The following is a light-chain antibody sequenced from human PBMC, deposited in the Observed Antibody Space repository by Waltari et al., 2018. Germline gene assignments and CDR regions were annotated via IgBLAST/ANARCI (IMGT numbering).Light chain of an antibody. CDR3: CSYAGNYIWV. CDR1: SSDIGRYDI. J-gene: IGLJ3*02. CDR2: DVS. V-gene: IGLV2-23*02. Sequence: QSALTPPASVSGSPGQSVTISCPGASSDIGRYDIVSWYQQHPGNAPKLIICDVSKRPSGVSDRFSGSKSGDTASLTISGLQFEDEADYYCCSYAGNYIWVFGGGTRLTVL.